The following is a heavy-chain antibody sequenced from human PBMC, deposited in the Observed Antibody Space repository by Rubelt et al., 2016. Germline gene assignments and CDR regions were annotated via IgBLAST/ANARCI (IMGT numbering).Heavy chain of an antibody. V-gene: IGHV4-31*03. CDR3: ARGRIAAARGLYYFDY. D-gene: IGHD6-13*01. CDR1: GGSISSGGYY. CDR2: LYYSGST. Sequence: QVQLQESGPGLVKPSQTLSLTCTVSGGSISSGGYYWSWIRQHPGKGLEWIGYLYYSGSTYYNPSPKSRVTRSVDTAKNQFSLKLSSVTAADTAVYYCARGRIAAARGLYYFDYWGQGTLVTVSS. J-gene: IGHJ4*02.